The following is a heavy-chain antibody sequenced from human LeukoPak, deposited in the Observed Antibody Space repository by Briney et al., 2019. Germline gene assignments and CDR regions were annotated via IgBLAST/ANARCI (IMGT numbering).Heavy chain of an antibody. V-gene: IGHV4-59*01. CDR2: IYYSGST. CDR3: LARIAGFDY. J-gene: IGHJ4*02. Sequence: SETLSLTCTVSGGSISSYYWSWIRQPPGKGLEWIGYIYYSGSTNYNPSLKGRVTISVDTSKNQFSLKLSSVTAADTAVYYCLARIAGFDYWGQGTLVTVSS. CDR1: GGSISSYY. D-gene: IGHD2-21*01.